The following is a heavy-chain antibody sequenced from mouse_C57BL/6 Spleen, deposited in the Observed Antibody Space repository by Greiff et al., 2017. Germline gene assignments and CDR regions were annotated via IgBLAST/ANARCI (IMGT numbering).Heavy chain of an antibody. CDR1: GYSITSGYY. V-gene: IGHV3-6*01. CDR3: ARKEDDYDGAMDY. D-gene: IGHD2-4*01. Sequence: EVQVVESGPGLVKPSQSLSLTCSVTGYSITSGYYWNWIRQFPGNKLEWMGYISYDGSNNYNPSLKNRISITRDTSKNQFFLKLNSVTTEDTATYYCARKEDDYDGAMDYWGQGTSVTVSS. CDR2: ISYDGSN. J-gene: IGHJ4*01.